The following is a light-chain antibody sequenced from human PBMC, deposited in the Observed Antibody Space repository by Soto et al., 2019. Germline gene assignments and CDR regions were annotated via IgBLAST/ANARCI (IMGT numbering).Light chain of an antibody. Sequence: DIQMTQSPSSLSTSVGDRVTITCRASQAISIYLAWYQQKPGKVPKLLIYAASTLQSGVPSRFSGSGSGTDFTLTISSLQPEDFATYYCQKYNSAPPTFGRGTKVEIK. V-gene: IGKV1-27*01. CDR1: QAISIY. CDR2: AAS. J-gene: IGKJ1*01. CDR3: QKYNSAPPT.